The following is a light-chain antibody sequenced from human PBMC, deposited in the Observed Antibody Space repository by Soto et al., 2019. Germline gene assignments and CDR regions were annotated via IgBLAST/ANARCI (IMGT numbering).Light chain of an antibody. CDR3: QVWDSSTVV. CDR2: RDS. Sequence: SYELAQPLSVSVALGQTARITCGGNNIGSKNVHWYQQKPGQAPVLVIYRDSYRPSGISERFSGSNSGNTATLTISRAQAGDEADYYCQVWDSSTVVFGGGTKLTVL. V-gene: IGLV3-9*01. J-gene: IGLJ2*01. CDR1: NIGSKN.